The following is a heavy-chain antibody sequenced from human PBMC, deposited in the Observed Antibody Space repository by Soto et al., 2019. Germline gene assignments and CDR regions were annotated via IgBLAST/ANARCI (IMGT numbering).Heavy chain of an antibody. Sequence: EVQLVESGGGLVQPGGSLRLSCTASGFTFSNYWMHWVRQVPGKGLVWVSRINSDGSNTIYADSVKGRFTISRDNAKNTLYLQMTSLRAGDTAVYYCARAVTRFYGMDVWGQGTTVTVSS. V-gene: IGHV3-74*01. CDR1: GFTFSNYW. J-gene: IGHJ6*02. CDR3: ARAVTRFYGMDV. CDR2: INSDGSNT. D-gene: IGHD4-17*01.